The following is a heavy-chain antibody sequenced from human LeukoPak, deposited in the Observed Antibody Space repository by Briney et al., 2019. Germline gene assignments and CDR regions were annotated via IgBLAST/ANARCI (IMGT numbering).Heavy chain of an antibody. CDR2: ISYDGSNK. V-gene: IGHV3-30*18. D-gene: IGHD3-10*01. Sequence: PGGSLRLSCAASGFTFSSYWMSWVRQAPGKGLEWVAVISYDGSNKYYADSVKGRFTISRDNSKNTLYLQMNSLRAEDTAVYYCAKDRGSGSYYILYAFDIWGQGTMVTVSS. CDR3: AKDRGSGSYYILYAFDI. CDR1: GFTFSSYW. J-gene: IGHJ3*02.